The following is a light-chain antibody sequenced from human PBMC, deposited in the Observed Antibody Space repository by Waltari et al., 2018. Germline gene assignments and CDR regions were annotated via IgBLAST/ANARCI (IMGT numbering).Light chain of an antibody. J-gene: IGKJ4*01. Sequence: EIVLTQSPGTLSSSPGPRATLSCRASQTVRTTYVAWYQQKPGQAPTLVIYGASSRAAGIPDRFSGSGSGTDFSLTISSLEPEDFAVYYCQQYDISPLTFGGGTKVEIK. CDR2: GAS. V-gene: IGKV3-20*01. CDR1: QTVRTTY. CDR3: QQYDISPLT.